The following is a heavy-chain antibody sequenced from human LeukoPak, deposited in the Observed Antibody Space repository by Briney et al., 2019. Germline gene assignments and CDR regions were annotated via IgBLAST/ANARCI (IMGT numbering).Heavy chain of an antibody. CDR1: GFTFSDYW. D-gene: IGHD3-10*01. CDR2: ISYDGGGT. CDR3: VRNIVRGVVYFDS. V-gene: IGHV3-74*01. J-gene: IGHJ4*02. Sequence: TGGSLRLSWAASGFTFSDYWMHWVRQTPGKGLVWVSRISYDGGGTNYADSVKGRFTISRDNAKNTLSLQMNSLRVEDTAVYYCVRNIVRGVVYFDSWGQGALVIVSS.